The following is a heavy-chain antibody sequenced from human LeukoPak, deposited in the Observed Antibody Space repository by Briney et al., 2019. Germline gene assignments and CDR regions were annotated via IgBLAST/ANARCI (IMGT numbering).Heavy chain of an antibody. CDR2: IIPIFGTA. D-gene: IGHD3-10*01. Sequence: SVKVSCKASGGTFSSYAISWVRQAPGQGLEWLGGIIPIFGTANYAQKFQGRVTITADESTSTAYMELSSLRSEDTAVYYCARARGVRDYYFDYWGQGTLVTVSS. CDR1: GGTFSSYA. CDR3: ARARGVRDYYFDY. J-gene: IGHJ4*02. V-gene: IGHV1-69*01.